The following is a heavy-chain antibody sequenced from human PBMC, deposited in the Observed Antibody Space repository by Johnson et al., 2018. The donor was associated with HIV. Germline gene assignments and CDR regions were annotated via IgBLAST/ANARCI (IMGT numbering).Heavy chain of an antibody. J-gene: IGHJ3*02. V-gene: IGHV3-30*14. D-gene: IGHD6-19*01. CDR1: GFTFKIYA. CDR3: ARGVGSGWYFEIGDDAFDI. CDR2: VSYDGPDK. Sequence: QVQLVESGGGVVQPGTSLRLSCAASGFTFKIYAMHWVRQAPGKGLEWVAVVSYDGPDKYYADSVKGRFTISRDNSKNTLYLQMNSLRAEDTAVYYCARGVGSGWYFEIGDDAFDIWGQGTMVTVSS.